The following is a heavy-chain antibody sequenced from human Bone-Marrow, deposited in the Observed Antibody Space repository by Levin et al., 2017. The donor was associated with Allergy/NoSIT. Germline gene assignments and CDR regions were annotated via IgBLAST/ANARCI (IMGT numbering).Heavy chain of an antibody. CDR1: GFTFSSYS. J-gene: IGHJ2*01. V-gene: IGHV3-21*01. CDR2: ISSSSSYI. CDR3: ARDPSRYFDWLLPPPYWYFDL. D-gene: IGHD3-9*01. Sequence: GGSLRLSCAASGFTFSSYSMNWVRQAPGKGLEWVSSISSSSSYIYYADSVKGRFTISRDNAKNSLYLQMNSLRAEDTAVYYCARDPSRYFDWLLPPPYWYFDLWGRGTLVTVSS.